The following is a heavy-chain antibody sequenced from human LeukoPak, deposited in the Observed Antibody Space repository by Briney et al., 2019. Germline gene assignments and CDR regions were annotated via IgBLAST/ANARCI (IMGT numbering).Heavy chain of an antibody. J-gene: IGHJ4*02. CDR1: GFTVHSNY. CDR2: IDRSGVT. V-gene: IGHV3-53*01. CDR3: AKDGADSSGYYYFSYFDY. Sequence: GGSLRLSCAASGFTVHSNYMSWVRQAPGKGLQWVSVIDRSGVTHYADSVKGRFTISRDNSKNTLYLQMNSLRAEDTAVYYCAKDGADSSGYYYFSYFDYWGQGTLVTVSS. D-gene: IGHD3-22*01.